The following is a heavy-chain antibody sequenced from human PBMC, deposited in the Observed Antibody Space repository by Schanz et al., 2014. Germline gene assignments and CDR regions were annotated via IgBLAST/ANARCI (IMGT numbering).Heavy chain of an antibody. D-gene: IGHD3-3*01. Sequence: QVQLVESGGGVVQPGGSLRLSCAASGFTFNSYAFRWVRQAPGKGLEWVALISYDGNTKYYADSVKGRFTISRDNSKNTLYLQMNSLRADDTAVYYCARDLLVSHYDFWSGNDYWGQGTLVTVSS. CDR3: ARDLLVSHYDFWSGNDY. CDR1: GFTFNSYA. CDR2: ISYDGNTK. V-gene: IGHV3-30-3*01. J-gene: IGHJ4*02.